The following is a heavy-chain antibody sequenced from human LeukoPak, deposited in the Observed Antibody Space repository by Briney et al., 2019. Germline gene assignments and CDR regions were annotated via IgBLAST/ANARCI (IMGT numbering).Heavy chain of an antibody. D-gene: IGHD5-12*01. Sequence: ASVKVSCKASEGTFSSYAISWVRQAPGQGLEWMGGIIPICGTANYAQKFQGRVAITTDESTSTAYMELSRLRSEDTAVYYCARASCYDRRFDYWGQGTLVTVSS. CDR1: EGTFSSYA. CDR2: IIPICGTA. CDR3: ARASCYDRRFDY. J-gene: IGHJ4*02. V-gene: IGHV1-69*05.